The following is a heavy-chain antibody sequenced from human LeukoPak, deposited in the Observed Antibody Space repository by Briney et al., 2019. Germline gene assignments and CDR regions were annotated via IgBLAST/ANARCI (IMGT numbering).Heavy chain of an antibody. V-gene: IGHV4-34*01. CDR2: INHSGST. D-gene: IGHD2-21*02. CDR3: ARQDPYCGGDCYWV. Sequence: KPSETLSLTCAVYGGSFSGYYWSWIRQPPGKGLEWIGEINHSGSTNYNPSLKSRVTISVDTSKNQFSLKLSSVTAADTAVYYCARQDPYCGGDCYWVWGQGTLVTVSS. CDR1: GGSFSGYY. J-gene: IGHJ4*02.